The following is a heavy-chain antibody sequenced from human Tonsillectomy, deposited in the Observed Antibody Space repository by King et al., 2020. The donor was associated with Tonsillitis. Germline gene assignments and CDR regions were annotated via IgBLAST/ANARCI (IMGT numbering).Heavy chain of an antibody. CDR3: ARFPLEGLGGAFDI. D-gene: IGHD3-16*01. J-gene: IGHJ3*02. CDR1: GGSFSGYY. V-gene: IGHV4-34*01. Sequence: VQLQQWGAGLLKPSETLSLTCAVYGGSFSGYYWSWIRQPPGKGLEWIGEINHSGSTNYNPSLKSRVTISVDTSKNQFSLKLSSATAADTAVYYCARFPLEGLGGAFDIWGKGTMVAVSS. CDR2: INHSGST.